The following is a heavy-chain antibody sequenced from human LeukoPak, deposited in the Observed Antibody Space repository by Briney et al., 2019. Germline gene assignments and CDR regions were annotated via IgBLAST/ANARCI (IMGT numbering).Heavy chain of an antibody. J-gene: IGHJ6*03. CDR3: AKDPYYDILTGYNAFYMDV. CDR2: ISYDGSNK. Sequence: GGSLRLSCAASGFTFSSYGMHWVRQAPGKGLEWVAVISYDGSNKYYTDSVKGRFTISRDNSKNTLYLQMNSLRAEDTAVYYCAKDPYYDILTGYNAFYMDVWGKGTTVTVSS. D-gene: IGHD3-9*01. V-gene: IGHV3-30*18. CDR1: GFTFSSYG.